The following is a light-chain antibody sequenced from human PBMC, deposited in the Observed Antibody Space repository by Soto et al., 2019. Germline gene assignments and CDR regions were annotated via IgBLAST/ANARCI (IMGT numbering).Light chain of an antibody. J-gene: IGKJ1*01. V-gene: IGKV3-15*01. CDR2: GAS. CDR3: QQYGISPT. Sequence: EIVMTQSPATLSVSPGERVTLSCRASQSVSSSLAWYQQKPGQAPRLLIYGASTRATGIPARFSGSGSGTEFTLTISRLEPEDSAVYYCQQYGISPTFGQGTKVEIK. CDR1: QSVSSS.